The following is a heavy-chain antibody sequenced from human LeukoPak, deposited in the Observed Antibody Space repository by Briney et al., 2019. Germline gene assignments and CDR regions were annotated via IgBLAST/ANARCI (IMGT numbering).Heavy chain of an antibody. CDR2: MRSDGSTK. Sequence: GGSLRLSCAASGFSFSSYGVHWVRLAPGKGLEWVAYMRSDGSTKYYADSVKGRFTISRDNSKNTLYLQMNSLRPEDTAVYYCAKGYDSSGYYLDHWGEGTLVTVSS. D-gene: IGHD3-22*01. J-gene: IGHJ4*02. CDR1: GFSFSSYG. CDR3: AKGYDSSGYYLDH. V-gene: IGHV3-30*02.